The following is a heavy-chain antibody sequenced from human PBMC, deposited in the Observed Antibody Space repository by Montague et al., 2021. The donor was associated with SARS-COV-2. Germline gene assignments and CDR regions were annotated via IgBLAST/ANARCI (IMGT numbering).Heavy chain of an antibody. Sequence: SLRLSCAASGFTFSTYTMNWVRQAPGQGLEWVSSITASSIYIYYADSVKGRFTISRDNAKNSLYLQMNSLRAEDTAVYYCTRDAFTMIIDAFNIWGQGTKVTVPS. D-gene: IGHD3-22*01. CDR1: GFTFSTYT. CDR2: ITASSIYI. V-gene: IGHV3-21*01. J-gene: IGHJ3*02. CDR3: TRDAFTMIIDAFNI.